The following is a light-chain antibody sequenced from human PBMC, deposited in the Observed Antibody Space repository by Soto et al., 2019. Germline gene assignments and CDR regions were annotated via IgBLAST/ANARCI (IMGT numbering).Light chain of an antibody. Sequence: DIKMTQSPSTLSASVGDRVTITCRASQSISSWLAWYQQKPGKAPKLLIYDASSLESGVPSRFSGSGSGTEFTLTISSLQPDDFATYYCQQYNSHPRTFGQGTKVDIK. CDR3: QQYNSHPRT. V-gene: IGKV1-5*01. J-gene: IGKJ1*01. CDR1: QSISSW. CDR2: DAS.